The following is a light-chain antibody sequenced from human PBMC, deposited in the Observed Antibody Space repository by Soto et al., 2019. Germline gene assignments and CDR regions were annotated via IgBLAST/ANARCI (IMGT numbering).Light chain of an antibody. J-gene: IGKJ1*01. CDR2: GAS. CDR3: QQYGSSLRT. Sequence: EIVLTQSPATLSLSPGERATLSCRASQSVSSSYLAWYQQKPGQAPRLLIYGASSRATGIPDRFSGSGSGTDFTLTISRLEPEDFAVYYCQQYGSSLRTFGQGTKV. CDR1: QSVSSSY. V-gene: IGKV3-20*01.